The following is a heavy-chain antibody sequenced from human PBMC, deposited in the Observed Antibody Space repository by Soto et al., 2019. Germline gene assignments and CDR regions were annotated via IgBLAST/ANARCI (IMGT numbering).Heavy chain of an antibody. Sequence: GGSLRLSCAATGFMFGTYWMSWVRQAPGKGLEWVANIKHDGNEKYYADSVKGRFTVSRDNVKNFLHLQMSSLRGDDTGVYFCVRATLSWGHYYFRGMDVWGQGT. CDR3: VRATLSWGHYYFRGMDV. J-gene: IGHJ6*02. D-gene: IGHD3-22*01. CDR1: GFMFGTYW. V-gene: IGHV3-7*01. CDR2: IKHDGNEK.